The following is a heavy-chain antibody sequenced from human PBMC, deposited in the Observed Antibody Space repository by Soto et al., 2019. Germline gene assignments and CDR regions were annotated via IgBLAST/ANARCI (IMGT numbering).Heavy chain of an antibody. V-gene: IGHV3-33*01. CDR1: GFTFSSYG. J-gene: IGHJ6*02. CDR2: IWYDGSNK. CDR3: ARQIAGRGLRPAATKNYGMDV. D-gene: IGHD2-2*01. Sequence: GGSLRLSCAASGFTFSSYGMHWVRQAPGKGLEWVAVIWYDGSNKYYADSVKGRFTISRDNSKNTLYLQMNSLRAEDTAVYYCARQIAGRGLRPAATKNYGMDVWGQGTTVTVSS.